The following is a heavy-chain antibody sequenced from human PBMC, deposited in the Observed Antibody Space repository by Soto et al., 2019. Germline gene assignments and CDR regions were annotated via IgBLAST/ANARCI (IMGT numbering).Heavy chain of an antibody. CDR3: ARAQKWRQLSLNVFDL. Sequence: EVQLVEPGGGLVQPGGSLRLSCVASGFTIENSVMHWVRQTPGKGLMWVSRITGAGDGTLYADSVQGRFTISRDNAKNTVFLHMTGLRVEETAVYYCARAQKWRQLSLNVFDLWGQGTTVTVSS. D-gene: IGHD5-18*01. CDR2: ITGAGDGT. J-gene: IGHJ3*01. CDR1: GFTIENSV. V-gene: IGHV3-74*01.